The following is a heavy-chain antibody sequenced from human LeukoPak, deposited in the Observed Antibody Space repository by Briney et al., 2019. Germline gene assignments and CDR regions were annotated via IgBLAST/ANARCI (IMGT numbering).Heavy chain of an antibody. CDR2: IYYSGST. V-gene: IGHV4-59*01. CDR1: GGSISSYY. J-gene: IGHJ4*02. CDR3: ARDPGGGATTFDY. D-gene: IGHD1-26*01. Sequence: SETLSLTCTVSGGSISSYYWSWIRQPPGKGLEWNGYIYYSGSTNYNPSLKSRFTISVDTSKNQFSLKLSSVTAADAAVYYCARDPGGGATTFDYWGQGTLVTVSS.